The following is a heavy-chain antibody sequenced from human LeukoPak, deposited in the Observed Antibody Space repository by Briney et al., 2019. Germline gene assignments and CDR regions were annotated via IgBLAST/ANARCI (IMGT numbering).Heavy chain of an antibody. D-gene: IGHD6-19*01. CDR3: ARKSGWYGRAYDY. V-gene: IGHV3-21*01. CDR2: ISSSSSYI. CDR1: GFTFSSYS. J-gene: IGHJ4*02. Sequence: SPGGSLRLSCAASGFTFSSYSMNWVRQAPGKGLEWVSSISSSSSYIYYADSVKGRFTISRDNAKNSLYLQMNSLRAEDTAVYYCARKSGWYGRAYDYWGQGTLVTVSS.